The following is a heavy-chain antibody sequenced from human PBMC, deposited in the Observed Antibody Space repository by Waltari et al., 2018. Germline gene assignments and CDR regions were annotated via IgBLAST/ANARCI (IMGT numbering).Heavy chain of an antibody. CDR2: IYYRGST. CDR3: ARGLVDIVATNYFDY. D-gene: IGHD5-12*01. CDR1: GGPIRRGAYY. V-gene: IGHV4-30-4*01. J-gene: IGHJ4*02. Sequence: QVQLQEPGPGLVKPSQTLSLTCTASGGPIRRGAYYWSWIRQPPGKGLEWIGYIYYRGSTYYNPALKSRVTISVDTSKNQFSLKLSSVTAADTAVYYCARGLVDIVATNYFDYWGQGTLVTVSS.